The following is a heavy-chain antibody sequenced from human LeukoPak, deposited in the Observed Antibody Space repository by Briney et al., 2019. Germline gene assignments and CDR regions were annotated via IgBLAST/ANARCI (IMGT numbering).Heavy chain of an antibody. J-gene: IGHJ4*02. CDR2: ISASGGTT. CDR1: GFTFSSYA. Sequence: GGSLRLSCAASGFTFSSYAMSWVRQAPGKGLEWVSTISASGGTTYYADSVKGRFTISRDRSKNTLYLQMNSLSAEDTAVYYCAKDWWDEWGQGTLVTVSS. CDR3: AKDWWDE. D-gene: IGHD1-26*01. V-gene: IGHV3-23*01.